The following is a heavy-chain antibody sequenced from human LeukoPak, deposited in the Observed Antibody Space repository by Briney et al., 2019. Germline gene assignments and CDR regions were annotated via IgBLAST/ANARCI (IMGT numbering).Heavy chain of an antibody. CDR2: ISAYNGNT. CDR3: ARGGLVVVVAATPSTTPGLLHWLDP. V-gene: IGHV1-18*01. Sequence: ASVKVSCKASGYTFTSCGISWVRQAPGQGLEWMGWISAYNGNTKYAQKVLGRVTMTTDTSTSTAYMELRSLRSDDTAVYYCARGGLVVVVAATPSTTPGLLHWLDPWGQGTLVSVSS. CDR1: GYTFTSCG. J-gene: IGHJ5*02. D-gene: IGHD2-15*01.